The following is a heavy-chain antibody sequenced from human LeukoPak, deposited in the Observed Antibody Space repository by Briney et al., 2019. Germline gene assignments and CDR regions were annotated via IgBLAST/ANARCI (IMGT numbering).Heavy chain of an antibody. J-gene: IGHJ4*02. D-gene: IGHD5-18*01. V-gene: IGHV4-34*01. Sequence: PSETLPLTCAVYGGSFSGYYWSWIRQPPGKGLEWIGEINHSGSTNYNPSLKSRVTISVDTSKNQFSLKLSSVTAADTAVYYCARGLGRTAMVMWGDYFDSWGQGTLVTVSS. CDR2: INHSGST. CDR3: ARGLGRTAMVMWGDYFDS. CDR1: GGSFSGYY.